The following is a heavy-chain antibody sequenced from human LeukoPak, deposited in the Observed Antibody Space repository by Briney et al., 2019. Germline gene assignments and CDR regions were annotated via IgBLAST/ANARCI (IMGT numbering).Heavy chain of an antibody. D-gene: IGHD2-15*01. V-gene: IGHV3-30*18. CDR1: GFSFSTFA. J-gene: IGHJ5*02. CDR2: ISSDGSKE. Sequence: GGSLRLSCGASGFSFSTFAMHWVPQTPDKGLEWVAVISSDGSKEIYADSVKGRFTISRDNSKNTLYLRMNNLTPEDTAVYYCAKGVHTSSWYGNWFDPWGQGTLVTVSS. CDR3: AKGVHTSSWYGNWFDP.